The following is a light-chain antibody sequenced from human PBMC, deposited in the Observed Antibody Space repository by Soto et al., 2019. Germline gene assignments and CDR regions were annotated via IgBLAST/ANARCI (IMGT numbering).Light chain of an antibody. CDR2: DVS. J-gene: IGLJ2*01. CDR3: SSHTNTNALL. CDR1: SSDVGNYHY. Sequence: QSALTQPASVFGSLGQSITISCTGTSSDVGNYHYVSWYQQHPGKAPKLIIYDVSYRPSGVSNRFSGSKSDNTASLTISGLQAEDEADYYCSSHTNTNALLFGGGTKVTVL. V-gene: IGLV2-14*01.